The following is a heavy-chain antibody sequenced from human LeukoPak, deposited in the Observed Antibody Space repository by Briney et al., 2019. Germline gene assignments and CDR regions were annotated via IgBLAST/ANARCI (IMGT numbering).Heavy chain of an antibody. CDR2: IYYSGST. CDR3: AREGGGGTSGFDY. CDR1: GGSIRSYY. Sequence: SSETLSLTCTVSGGSIRSYYWSWIRQPPGNGLEWIGYIYYSGSTNYNPSLKSRVTISVDTSKNQFSLKLSSVTAADTAVYYCAREGGGGTSGFDYWGQGTLVTVSS. J-gene: IGHJ4*02. D-gene: IGHD3-16*01. V-gene: IGHV4-59*01.